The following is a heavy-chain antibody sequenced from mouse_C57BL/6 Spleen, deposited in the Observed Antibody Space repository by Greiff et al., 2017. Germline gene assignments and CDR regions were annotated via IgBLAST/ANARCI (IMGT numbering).Heavy chain of an antibody. CDR3: ARLLRERVVMDY. J-gene: IGHJ4*01. CDR2: INPSTGGT. CDR1: GYSFTGYY. D-gene: IGHD1-1*01. Sequence: VQLQQSGPELVKPGASVKISCKASGYSFTGYYMNWVKQSPEKSLEWIGEINPSTGGTTYNQKFKAKATLTVDKSSSTAYMQLKSLTSEDSAVYYCARLLRERVVMDYWGQGTSVTVSS. V-gene: IGHV1-42*01.